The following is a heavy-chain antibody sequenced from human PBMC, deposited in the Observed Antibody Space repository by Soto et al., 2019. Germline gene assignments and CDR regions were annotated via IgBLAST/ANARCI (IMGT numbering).Heavy chain of an antibody. J-gene: IGHJ4*02. Sequence: ASVKVSCKASGYTFTRYYIHWVRQAPGQGLEWMGIINPNSGDTGYAQKFQGRVTMTRNTSISTAYMELSSLRSEDTAVYYCARALATIGRYSNWGQGTLVTVSS. V-gene: IGHV1-46*01. CDR2: INPNSGDT. D-gene: IGHD5-12*01. CDR1: GYTFTRYY. CDR3: ARALATIGRYSN.